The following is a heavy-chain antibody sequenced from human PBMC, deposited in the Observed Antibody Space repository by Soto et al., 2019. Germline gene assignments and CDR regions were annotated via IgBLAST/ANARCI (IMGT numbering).Heavy chain of an antibody. CDR3: ARALPPRNYYYYYGMDV. Sequence: SETLSLTCTVSGGSISSGGYYWSWIRQHPGKGLEWIGYIYYSGSTYYNPSLKSRVTISVDTSKNQFSLKLSSVTAADTAVYYCARALPPRNYYYYYGMDVWGQGTTVTVSS. D-gene: IGHD1-26*01. CDR2: IYYSGST. J-gene: IGHJ6*02. CDR1: GGSISSGGYY. V-gene: IGHV4-31*03.